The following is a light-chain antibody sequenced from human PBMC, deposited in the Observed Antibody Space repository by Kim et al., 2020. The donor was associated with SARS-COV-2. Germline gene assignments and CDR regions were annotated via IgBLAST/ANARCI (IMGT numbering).Light chain of an antibody. CDR1: QSLLHSNGYNY. Sequence: DIVMTQSPLSLPVTRGEPASISCRSSQSLLHSNGYNYLDWYLQKPGQSPQVLIYLGSNRASGVPDRFSGSGSGTDFTLKISRVEAEDVGVYYCMQALQTPITFGQGTRLEIK. CDR3: MQALQTPIT. CDR2: LGS. J-gene: IGKJ5*01. V-gene: IGKV2-28*01.